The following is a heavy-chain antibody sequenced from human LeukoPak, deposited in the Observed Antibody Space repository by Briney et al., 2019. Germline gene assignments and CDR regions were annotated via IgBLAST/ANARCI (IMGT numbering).Heavy chain of an antibody. J-gene: IGHJ4*02. Sequence: ASVKVSCKASGYTFTSYGISWVRQAPGQGLEWMGWISAYNGNTNYAQKLQGRVTMTTDTSTSTAYMELRSPRSDDTAVYYCARRRITMIVNDYWGQGTLVTVSS. CDR2: ISAYNGNT. CDR3: ARRRITMIVNDY. V-gene: IGHV1-18*01. D-gene: IGHD3-22*01. CDR1: GYTFTSYG.